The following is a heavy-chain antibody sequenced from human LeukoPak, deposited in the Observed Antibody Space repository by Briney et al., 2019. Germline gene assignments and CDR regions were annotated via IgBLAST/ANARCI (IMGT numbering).Heavy chain of an antibody. V-gene: IGHV4-30-2*05. Sequence: PSQTLSLTCAVSGGSISSGGYSWSWIRQPPGKGLEWIGFIFHSGSTYYNPSLKSRVTISVDTSKNQFSLKLSSVTAADTAVYYCARVLPTGYYDSSGYPDYWGQGTLVTVSS. CDR3: ARVLPTGYYDSSGYPDY. D-gene: IGHD3-22*01. CDR2: IFHSGST. J-gene: IGHJ4*02. CDR1: GGSISSGGYS.